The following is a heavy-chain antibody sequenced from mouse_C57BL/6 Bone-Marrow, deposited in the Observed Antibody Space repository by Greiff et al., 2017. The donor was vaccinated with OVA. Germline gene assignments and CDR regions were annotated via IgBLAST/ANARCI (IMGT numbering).Heavy chain of an antibody. CDR2: ISSGSSTI. CDR1: GFTFSDYG. CDR3: ASANWDYY. Sequence: DVKLEESGGGLVKPGGSLKLSCAASGFTFSDYGMHWVRQAPEKGLEWVAYISSGSSTIYYADTVKGRFTISRDNAKNTLFLQMTSLRSEDTAMYYCASANWDYYWGQGTTLTVSS. J-gene: IGHJ2*01. D-gene: IGHD4-1*01. V-gene: IGHV5-17*01.